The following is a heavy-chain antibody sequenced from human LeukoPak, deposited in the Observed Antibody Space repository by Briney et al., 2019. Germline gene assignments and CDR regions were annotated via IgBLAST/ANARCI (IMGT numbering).Heavy chain of an antibody. Sequence: ASVKVSCKASGYTFTNYGITWVRQAPGQGLEWMGWISAYNGNTNYAQKLQGRVTMTTDTSTSTAYMELRSLRSDDTAVYYCARDFSMTMPDNWFDPWGQGTLVIVSS. CDR3: ARDFSMTMPDNWFDP. V-gene: IGHV1-18*01. D-gene: IGHD2/OR15-2a*01. CDR1: GYTFTNYG. CDR2: ISAYNGNT. J-gene: IGHJ5*02.